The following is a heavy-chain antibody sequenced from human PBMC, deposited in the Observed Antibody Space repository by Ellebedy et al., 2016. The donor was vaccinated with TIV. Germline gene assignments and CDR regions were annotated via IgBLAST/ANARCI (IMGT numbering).Heavy chain of an antibody. V-gene: IGHV3-7*03. CDR2: IKQDGSEK. J-gene: IGHJ3*01. Sequence: GESLKISCAASGFTVSINNMNWVRQGPGQGLEWVDNIKQDGSEKYYVDSVKGRFTISRDNAKNSLYLQMNSLRPEDTAVYYCARVVPGDSSLSAYDVWGQGTVVTVSS. CDR3: ARVVPGDSSLSAYDV. D-gene: IGHD6-6*01. CDR1: GFTVSINN.